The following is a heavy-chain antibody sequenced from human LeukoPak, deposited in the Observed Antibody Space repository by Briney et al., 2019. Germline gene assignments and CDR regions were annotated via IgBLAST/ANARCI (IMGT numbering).Heavy chain of an antibody. CDR2: IYTSGST. J-gene: IGHJ6*02. D-gene: IGHD1-26*01. CDR3: AREYRSGSYYYYYYGMDV. V-gene: IGHV4-4*07. Sequence: PSETLSLTCTVSGGSISSYYWSWVRQPAGKGLEWIGRIYTSGSTYYNPSLTSRVTMSVDTSKNQFSLKLNSVTAADTAVYYCAREYRSGSYYYYYYGMDVWGQGTTVTVSS. CDR1: GGSISSYY.